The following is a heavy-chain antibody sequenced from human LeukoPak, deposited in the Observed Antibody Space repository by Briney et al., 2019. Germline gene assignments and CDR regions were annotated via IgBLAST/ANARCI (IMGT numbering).Heavy chain of an antibody. J-gene: IGHJ6*02. V-gene: IGHV1-69*05. CDR1: GGTFSSYA. CDR3: ARVYYYDSSGYNYYYYGMDV. Sequence: SVKVSCKASGGTFSSYAIRWVRQAPGQGLEWMGGIIPIFGTANYAQKLQGRVTMTTDTSTSTAYMELRSLRSDDTAVYYCARVYYYDSSGYNYYYYGMDVWGQGTTVTVSS. D-gene: IGHD3-22*01. CDR2: IIPIFGTA.